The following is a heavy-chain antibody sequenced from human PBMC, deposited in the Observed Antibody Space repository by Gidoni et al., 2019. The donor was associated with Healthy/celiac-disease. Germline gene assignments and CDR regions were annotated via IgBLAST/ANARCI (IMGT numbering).Heavy chain of an antibody. CDR1: GGSFSGYY. V-gene: IGHV4-34*01. J-gene: IGHJ4*02. D-gene: IGHD2-2*01. CDR3: ARGLLVPAASFDY. CDR2: INHSGST. Sequence: QVQLQQWGAGLLKPSETLSLTCAVYGGSFSGYYWSWIRQPPGKGLEWIGEINHSGSTNYNPSLKSRVTISVDTSKNQFSLKLSSVTAADTAVYYCARGLLVPAASFDYWGQGTLVTVSS.